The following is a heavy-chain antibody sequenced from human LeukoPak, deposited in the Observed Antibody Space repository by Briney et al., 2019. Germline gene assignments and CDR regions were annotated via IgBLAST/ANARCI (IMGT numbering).Heavy chain of an antibody. Sequence: SQTLSLTCAISGDTVSNNRATWVWISQSPSRGLELLRRTYSRSKWYSDYAVSVKIRITIHPDTSKNHFSLHLNSVTPEDTAVYYCARVLTLGAFDIWGQGTMVTVSS. V-gene: IGHV6-1*01. CDR3: ARVLTLGAFDI. J-gene: IGHJ3*02. CDR2: TYSRSKWYS. CDR1: GDTVSNNRAT.